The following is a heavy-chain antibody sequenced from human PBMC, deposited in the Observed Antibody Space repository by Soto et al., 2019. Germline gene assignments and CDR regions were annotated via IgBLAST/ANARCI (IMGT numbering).Heavy chain of an antibody. Sequence: PSPTLSLTCAISGDSVSSNSAAWNWIRQSPSRGLEWLGRTYYRSKWYNDYAVSVKSRITINPDTSKNQFSLQLNSVTPEDTAVYYCARDTYSSRWYTGAFDYWXQGTLVTVSS. CDR2: TYYRSKWYN. CDR1: GDSVSSNSAA. J-gene: IGHJ4*02. V-gene: IGHV6-1*01. CDR3: ARDTYSSRWYTGAFDY. D-gene: IGHD6-13*01.